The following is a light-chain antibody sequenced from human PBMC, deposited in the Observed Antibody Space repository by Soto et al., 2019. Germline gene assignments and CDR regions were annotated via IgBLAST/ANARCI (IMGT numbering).Light chain of an antibody. CDR3: SSYTGGNPSYV. V-gene: IGLV2-8*01. CDR1: SSDVGGYDY. J-gene: IGLJ1*01. Sequence: QSALTQPPSASGSPGQSVTISCTGTSSDVGGYDYDSWYQQHPGKAPKLMIYEVTIRPSGVSDRFSGSKSGNTASLTVSGLQAEDEADYYCSSYTGGNPSYVFGTGTKVTVL. CDR2: EVT.